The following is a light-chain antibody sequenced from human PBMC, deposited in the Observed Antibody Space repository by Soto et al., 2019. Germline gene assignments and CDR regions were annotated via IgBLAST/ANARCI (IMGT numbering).Light chain of an antibody. CDR2: GAS. Sequence: EIVMTQSPAILSVSPGERATLSCRASQSVSSNLAWYQHKPGQAPRLLIYGASTRATGIPARFSGSGSGTELTLTISGLQSEDFAVYYCQQYNNWPPLTFGGGTKVDI. V-gene: IGKV3-15*01. CDR3: QQYNNWPPLT. CDR1: QSVSSN. J-gene: IGKJ4*01.